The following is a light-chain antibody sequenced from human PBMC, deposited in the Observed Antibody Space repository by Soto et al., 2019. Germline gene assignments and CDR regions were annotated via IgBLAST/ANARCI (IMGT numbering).Light chain of an antibody. CDR3: RQLNSYPHP. CDR2: AAS. J-gene: IGKJ2*01. CDR1: QGISSY. Sequence: IQLTQSPSSLSASVGDRVTITCRASQGISSYLALYQQKPGKAPKLLIYAASTLQSGVPSRFRGSGSGTDLPLTLTSLQPEDFAKNYCRQLNSYPHPFGHPTKLEF. V-gene: IGKV1-9*01.